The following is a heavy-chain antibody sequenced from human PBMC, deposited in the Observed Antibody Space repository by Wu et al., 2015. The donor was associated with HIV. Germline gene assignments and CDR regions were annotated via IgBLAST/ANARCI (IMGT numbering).Heavy chain of an antibody. CDR3: ARGDCSSTSCYIGAYMDV. D-gene: IGHD2-2*02. Sequence: QVQLVQSGAEVKKPGASVKVSCKASGYTFTGYYMHWVRQAPGRGLEWMGWINPNSGGTNYAQKFQGRVTMTRDTSISTAYMELSRLRSDDTAVYYCARGDCSSTSCYIGAYMDVWGKGTTVTVSS. CDR1: GYTFTGYY. V-gene: IGHV1-2*02. CDR2: INPNSGGT. J-gene: IGHJ6*03.